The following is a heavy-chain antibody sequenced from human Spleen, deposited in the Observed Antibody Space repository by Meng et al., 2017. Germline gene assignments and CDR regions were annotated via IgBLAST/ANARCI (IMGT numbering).Heavy chain of an antibody. D-gene: IGHD6-13*01. CDR2: IDPKTGDT. CDR3: ARDEDISAAGKLFGDY. V-gene: IGHV1-2*06. CDR1: GYNFPDYY. J-gene: IGHJ4*01. Sequence: QLVQAGAEVTKPGASVKVSCKPSGYNFPDYYIHWVRRAPGQGLEWMGRIDPKTGDTHYALKFQGRVTMTGDTSISTAYMELSGLRSDDTAMYYCARDEDISAAGKLFGDYWGHGTLVTGSS.